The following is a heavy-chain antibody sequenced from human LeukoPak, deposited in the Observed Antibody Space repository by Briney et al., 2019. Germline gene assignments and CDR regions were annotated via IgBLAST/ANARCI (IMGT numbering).Heavy chain of an antibody. Sequence: GESLKISCKGSGYSFTSYWIGWVRQMPGKGLEWMGIIYPGDSDTRYSPSFQGQVTISADKSISTAYLQWSSLKASDTAMYYCARHLNCGGDCYPTLFDYWDQGTLVTVSS. CDR1: GYSFTSYW. J-gene: IGHJ4*02. D-gene: IGHD2-21*02. V-gene: IGHV5-51*01. CDR3: ARHLNCGGDCYPTLFDY. CDR2: IYPGDSDT.